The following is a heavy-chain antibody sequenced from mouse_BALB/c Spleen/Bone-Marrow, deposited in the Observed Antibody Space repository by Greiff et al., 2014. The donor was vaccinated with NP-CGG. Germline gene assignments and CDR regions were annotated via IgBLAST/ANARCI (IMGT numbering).Heavy chain of an antibody. Sequence: QAQLQQSGAELVRPGSSVKISCKASGYAFSSYWMNWVKQRPGQGLEWIGQIYPGDGDTNYNGKFKGKATLTADKSSSTAYMQLSSLTSEDSAVYFCARGDGNYPFYAMDYWGQGTSVTVSS. J-gene: IGHJ4*01. CDR3: ARGDGNYPFYAMDY. V-gene: IGHV1-80*01. CDR2: IYPGDGDT. CDR1: GYAFSSYW. D-gene: IGHD2-1*01.